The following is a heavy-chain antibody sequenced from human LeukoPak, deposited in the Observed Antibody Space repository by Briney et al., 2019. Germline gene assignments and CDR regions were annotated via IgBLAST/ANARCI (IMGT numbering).Heavy chain of an antibody. Sequence: GGSLRLSCAASGFPFKKFEMSWVRQAPGKGPEWVSVIRRGGDSAYYGDSMKGRFTISRDDSKDTVDLQMNSLRAEDTAIYYCVKGGWLDNWGQGTLVTVSS. CDR1: GFPFKKFE. CDR3: VKGGWLDN. CDR2: IRRGGDSA. D-gene: IGHD6-19*01. V-gene: IGHV3-23*01. J-gene: IGHJ4*02.